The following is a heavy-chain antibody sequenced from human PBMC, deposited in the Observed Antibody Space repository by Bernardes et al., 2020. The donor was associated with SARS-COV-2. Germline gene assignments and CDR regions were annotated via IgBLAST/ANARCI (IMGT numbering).Heavy chain of an antibody. V-gene: IGHV6-1*01. Sequence: SHTLSLTYAISGDSFPSNNAVWHWIRQSPSRGLEWLGRTSYRSKRNYDYAVSVNSRITISPDTSKSQFSLELTSVTPEEKAVYYCARGANFAMGVWGQGTTVTVSS. CDR2: TSYRSKRNY. CDR3: ARGANFAMGV. CDR1: GDSFPSNNAV. J-gene: IGHJ6*02.